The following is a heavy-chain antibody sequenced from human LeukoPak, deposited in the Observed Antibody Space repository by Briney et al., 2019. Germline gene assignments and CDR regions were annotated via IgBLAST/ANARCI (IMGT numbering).Heavy chain of an antibody. CDR3: ARDRKGATGY. Sequence: SETLSLTCSVSGYSISSGYYWGWIRQPPGKGLEWIGSIYHSGSTYYNPSLKSRVTISVDTSKNQFSLKLSSVTAADTAVYYCARDRKGATGYWGQGTLVTVSS. CDR1: GYSISSGYY. J-gene: IGHJ4*02. CDR2: IYHSGST. D-gene: IGHD1-26*01. V-gene: IGHV4-38-2*02.